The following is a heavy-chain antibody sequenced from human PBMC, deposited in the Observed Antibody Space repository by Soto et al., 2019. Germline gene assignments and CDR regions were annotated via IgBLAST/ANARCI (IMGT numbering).Heavy chain of an antibody. CDR1: GYTFSGYY. CDR2: INPTNGVT. Sequence: ASVKVSCKASGYTFSGYYMHWVRQAPGQGLQWMGWINPTNGVTNYAQKFQGWVTMTRDTSISTAYIEFNRLRSDDSAAYYCARDAELIAVAGPTYYYGMDVWGQGTTVTV. CDR3: ARDAELIAVAGPTYYYGMDV. D-gene: IGHD6-19*01. V-gene: IGHV1-2*04. J-gene: IGHJ6*02.